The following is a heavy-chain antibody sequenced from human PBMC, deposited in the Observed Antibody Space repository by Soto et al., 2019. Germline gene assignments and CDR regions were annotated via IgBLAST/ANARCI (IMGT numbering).Heavy chain of an antibody. CDR3: ARVSNDFSGNGAFDY. D-gene: IGHD6-13*01. CDR1: GGSISGYY. Sequence: SETLSLTCSVSGGSISGYYCIWIRQPPDQGLEWIGYIYVGGITKYNPSLKSRVTISADTSKDQFSLNLSSVTTADTAVYFCARVSNDFSGNGAFDYWGQGTLVTVSS. CDR2: IYVGGIT. V-gene: IGHV4-59*01. J-gene: IGHJ4*02.